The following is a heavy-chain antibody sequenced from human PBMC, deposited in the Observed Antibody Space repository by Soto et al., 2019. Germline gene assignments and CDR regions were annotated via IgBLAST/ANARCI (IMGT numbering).Heavy chain of an antibody. CDR3: ARSPGGGLMAY. CDR2: ISSSSSYI. D-gene: IGHD2-15*01. J-gene: IGHJ4*02. V-gene: IGHV3-21*01. Sequence: GGSLRLSCAASGFTFSSYSMNWVRQAPGKGLEWVSSISSSSSYIYYADSGKGRFTISRDNAKNSLYLQMNSLRAEDTAVYYCARSPGGGLMAYWGQGTLVTVSS. CDR1: GFTFSSYS.